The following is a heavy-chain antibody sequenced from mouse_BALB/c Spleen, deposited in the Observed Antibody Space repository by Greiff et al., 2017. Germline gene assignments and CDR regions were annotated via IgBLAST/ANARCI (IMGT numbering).Heavy chain of an antibody. J-gene: IGHJ3*01. V-gene: IGHV1-7*01. D-gene: IGHD1-1*01. CDR3: ASYSWFAY. Sequence: VQLQQSGAELAKPGASVKMSCKASGYTFTSYWMHWVRQRPGQGLEWIGYINPSTGYTEYNQKFKDKATLTADKSSSTAYMQLSSLTSEDSAVYYCASYSWFAYWGQGTLVTVSA. CDR1: GYTFTSYW. CDR2: INPSTGYT.